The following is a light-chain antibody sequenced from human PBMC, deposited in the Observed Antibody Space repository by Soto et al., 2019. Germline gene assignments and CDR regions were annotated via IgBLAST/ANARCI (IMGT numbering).Light chain of an antibody. V-gene: IGLV1-40*01. CDR3: QSYDSSLSGWV. CDR1: SSNIGAGYD. J-gene: IGLJ3*02. CDR2: ANS. Sequence: QSVLTQPPSVSGAPGQRVTNSCTGSSSNIGAGYDAHWYQHLPGTAPKLLIYANSNRPSGVPDRFSGSKSGTSASLAITGLQAEDEADYYCQSYDSSLSGWVFGGGTKLTVL.